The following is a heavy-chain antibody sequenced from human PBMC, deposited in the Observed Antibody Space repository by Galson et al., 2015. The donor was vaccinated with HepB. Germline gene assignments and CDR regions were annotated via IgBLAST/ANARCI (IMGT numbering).Heavy chain of an antibody. CDR1: GFTFGDYA. Sequence: SLRLSCAASGFTFGDYAMSWFRQAPGKGLEWVGFIRSKAYGGTTEYAASVKGRFTISRDDSKSIAYLQMNSLKTEDTAVYYCTRWGYGDYPYYYGMDVWGQGTTVTVSS. CDR3: TRWGYGDYPYYYGMDV. J-gene: IGHJ6*02. CDR2: IRSKAYGGTT. D-gene: IGHD4-17*01. V-gene: IGHV3-49*03.